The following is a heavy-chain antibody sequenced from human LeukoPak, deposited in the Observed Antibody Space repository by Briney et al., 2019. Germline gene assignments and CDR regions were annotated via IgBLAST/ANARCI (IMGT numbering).Heavy chain of an antibody. CDR3: ARDPGYSSSWYFRGNENYFDY. CDR2: ISASGGST. D-gene: IGHD6-13*01. J-gene: IGHJ4*02. Sequence: GGSLRLSCAASGFTFSSSAMSWVRQVPGKGLEWVSGISASGGSTSYADSVRGRFTISRDNAKNSLYLQMNSLRAEDTAVYYCARDPGYSSSWYFRGNENYFDYWGQGTLVTVSS. V-gene: IGHV3-23*01. CDR1: GFTFSSSA.